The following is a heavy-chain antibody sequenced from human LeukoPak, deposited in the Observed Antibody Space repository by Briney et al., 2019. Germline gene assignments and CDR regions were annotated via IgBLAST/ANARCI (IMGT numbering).Heavy chain of an antibody. CDR3: ARDKHDSSGYYTPTFFDH. D-gene: IGHD3-22*01. J-gene: IGHJ4*02. Sequence: GGSLTLSCLASPSSFSPYSINGVGPPPGRGRGWVSSISISGRTTYYADTVKGRFTISRDNAKNSLYLQMNSLRDEDTAVYYCARDKHDSSGYYTPTFFDHWGEGTLVTVSS. CDR2: ISISGRTT. V-gene: IGHV3-48*02. CDR1: PSSFSPYS.